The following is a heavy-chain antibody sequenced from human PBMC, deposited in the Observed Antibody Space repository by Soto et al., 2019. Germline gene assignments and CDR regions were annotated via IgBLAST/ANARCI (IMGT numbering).Heavy chain of an antibody. D-gene: IGHD2-2*01. CDR1: GFTFSIYA. Sequence: GGSLRLSCAASGFTFSIYAMSWVRQAPGKGLEWVSAISGSGGSTYYADSVKGRFTISRDNSKNTLYLQMNSLRAEDTAVYYCAKDVPDIVVVPAATFFDYWGQGTLVTVSS. J-gene: IGHJ4*02. V-gene: IGHV3-23*01. CDR2: ISGSGGST. CDR3: AKDVPDIVVVPAATFFDY.